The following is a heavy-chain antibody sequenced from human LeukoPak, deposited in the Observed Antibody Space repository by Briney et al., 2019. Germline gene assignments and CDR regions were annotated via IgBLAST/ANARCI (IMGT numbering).Heavy chain of an antibody. D-gene: IGHD3-3*01. V-gene: IGHV4-39*01. Sequence: SETLSLTCTVSGGSISSSSYYWGWIRQPPGKGLEWIGSIYYSGSTYYNPSLKSRVTISVDTSKNQFSPKLSSVTAADTAVYYCARRVYYDFWSGRNHNWFDPWGQGTLVTVSS. CDR2: IYYSGST. CDR1: GGSISSSSYY. J-gene: IGHJ5*02. CDR3: ARRVYYDFWSGRNHNWFDP.